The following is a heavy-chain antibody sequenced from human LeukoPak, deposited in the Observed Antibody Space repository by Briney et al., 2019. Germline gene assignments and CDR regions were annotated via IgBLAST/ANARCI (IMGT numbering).Heavy chain of an antibody. CDR2: ISGSGGST. CDR1: GFTFSSYA. Sequence: GGSLRLSCAASGFTFSSYAMSWVRQAPGKGLEWVSAISGSGGSTYYADSVKGRFTISRDNPKNTLYLQMNSLRAEDTAVYYCAKDRTIFGVVTNFDYWGQGTLVTVSS. J-gene: IGHJ4*02. D-gene: IGHD3-3*01. V-gene: IGHV3-23*01. CDR3: AKDRTIFGVVTNFDY.